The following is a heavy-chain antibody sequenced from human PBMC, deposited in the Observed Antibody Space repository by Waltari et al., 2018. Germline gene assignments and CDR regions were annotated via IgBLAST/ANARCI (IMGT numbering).Heavy chain of an antibody. Sequence: QVQLQESGPGLIKPSETLSLTCTVSGGSISGYFWSWIRQPAGQGLGWIGRIYSGGSTTYNPSLRRRVTMSVDTSKNQFSLKLSSLTAADTAVYFCARDNPGVAVVGEWFDPWGQGTLVTVSS. CDR1: GGSISGYF. CDR3: ARDNPGVAVVGEWFDP. D-gene: IGHD6-19*01. CDR2: IYSGGST. V-gene: IGHV4-4*07. J-gene: IGHJ5*02.